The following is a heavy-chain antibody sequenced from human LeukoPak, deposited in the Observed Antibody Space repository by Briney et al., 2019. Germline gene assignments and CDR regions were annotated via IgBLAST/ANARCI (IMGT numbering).Heavy chain of an antibody. D-gene: IGHD6-13*01. CDR3: ARAHSSSWSPFDY. CDR2: ISGSGGST. CDR1: GFTFSNYA. J-gene: IGHJ4*02. V-gene: IGHV3-23*01. Sequence: PGGSLRPSCAASGFTFSNYAVSWARQAPGKGLEWVSAISGSGGSTYYADSVKGRFTISRDNSKNTLYLQMNSLRADDTAVYYCARAHSSSWSPFDYWGQGTLVTVSS.